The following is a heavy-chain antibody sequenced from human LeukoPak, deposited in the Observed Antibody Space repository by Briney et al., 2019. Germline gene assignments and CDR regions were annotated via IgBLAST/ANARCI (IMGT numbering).Heavy chain of an antibody. CDR3: ASRCGYSGYDCGDY. CDR1: GGSISSYY. CDR2: IYYSGSTNYNPSLSGST. V-gene: IGHV4-59*12. J-gene: IGHJ4*02. Sequence: SETLSLTCTVSGGSISSYYWSWIRQPPGKGLEWIGYIYYSGSTNYNPSLSGSTNYNPSLKSRVTISVDTSKNQFSLKLSSVTAADTAVYYCASRCGYSGYDCGDYWGQGTLVTVSS. D-gene: IGHD5-12*01.